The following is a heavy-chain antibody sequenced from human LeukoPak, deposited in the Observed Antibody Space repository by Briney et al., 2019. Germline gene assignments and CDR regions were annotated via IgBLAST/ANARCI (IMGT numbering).Heavy chain of an antibody. CDR3: AKDGHCSSSSCQFDY. D-gene: IGHD2-2*01. V-gene: IGHV3-23*01. Sequence: GGSLTLSCAASGSPFSTSTLSWVRQAPGKGLEWVSAIDGGYTTYYADSAKGRFTISRDNSKNTLSLHMYSLTAEDTAVYFRAKDGHCSSSSCQFDYWGQGTLVIVSS. CDR2: IDGGYTT. J-gene: IGHJ4*02. CDR1: GSPFSTST.